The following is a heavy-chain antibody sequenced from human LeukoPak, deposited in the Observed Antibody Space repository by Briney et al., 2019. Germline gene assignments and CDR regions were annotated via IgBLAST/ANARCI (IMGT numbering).Heavy chain of an antibody. CDR1: GFTFSSYW. J-gene: IGHJ4*02. D-gene: IGHD4-17*01. V-gene: IGHV3-74*01. CDR3: ARVHDYGELDY. CDR2: INSGGRST. Sequence: GGSLRLSCAASGFTFSSYWMHWVRQAPGKGLVWVSRINSGGRSTSYADSVKGRFTISRDNAKNTLYLQMNSLRAEDTAVYYCARVHDYGELDYWGQGTLVTVSS.